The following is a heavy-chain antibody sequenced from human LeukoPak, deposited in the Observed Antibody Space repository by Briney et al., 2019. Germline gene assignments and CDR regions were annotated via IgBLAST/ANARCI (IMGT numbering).Heavy chain of an antibody. V-gene: IGHV5-51*01. J-gene: IGHJ4*02. CDR3: ARLLSLLLPGIDY. CDR2: IYPGDSDT. D-gene: IGHD2-15*01. Sequence: GESRKISGKGSGYTFTSYWSGWVRQMPGKGLEGMGIIYPGDSDTRYSPSFQGQVTISADKSISTAYLQWSSLKASDTAMYYCARLLSLLLPGIDYWGQGTLVTVSS. CDR1: GYTFTSYW.